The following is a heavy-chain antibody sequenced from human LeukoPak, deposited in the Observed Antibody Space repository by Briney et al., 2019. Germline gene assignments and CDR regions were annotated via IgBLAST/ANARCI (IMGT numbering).Heavy chain of an antibody. V-gene: IGHV4-31*03. D-gene: IGHD5-12*01. Sequence: PSETLSLTCTVSGGSISSGGYYWRWVRQHPGKGLGWIGYIYYSGSTYYNPSLKSRVTISVDTSKNQFSLKLSSVTAADTAVYYCARDRGYSGNTDVWGQGTTVTVSS. CDR2: IYYSGST. J-gene: IGHJ6*02. CDR3: ARDRGYSGNTDV. CDR1: GGSISSGGYY.